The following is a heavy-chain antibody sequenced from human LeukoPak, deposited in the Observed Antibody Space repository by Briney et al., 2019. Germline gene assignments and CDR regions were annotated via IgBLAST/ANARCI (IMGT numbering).Heavy chain of an antibody. D-gene: IGHD2-2*01. V-gene: IGHV1-18*01. Sequence: ASVKVSCKASGYTFTNYGVSWVRQAPGQGLEWMGWIHTYNGHTNYAQKLQGRVTMTTDTSTSTAYMELSSLGSEDTAVYYCARGLKASSQLLSVYWGQGTLVTVSS. CDR3: ARGLKASSQLLSVY. J-gene: IGHJ4*02. CDR2: IHTYNGHT. CDR1: GYTFTNYG.